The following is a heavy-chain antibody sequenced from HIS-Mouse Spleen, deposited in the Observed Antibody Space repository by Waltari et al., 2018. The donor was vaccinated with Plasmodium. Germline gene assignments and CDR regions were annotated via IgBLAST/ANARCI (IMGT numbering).Heavy chain of an antibody. Sequence: QVQLQQWGAGLLKPSETLSLTCAVHGGSFSVYSWSWNRQPPGTGLEWIGEINHSGSTNYNPSLKSRVTISVDTSKNQFSLKLSSVTAADTAVYYCARGRRIVVVTAPRGFFDYWGQGTLVTVSS. CDR3: ARGRRIVVVTAPRGFFDY. V-gene: IGHV4-34*01. CDR2: INHSGST. CDR1: GGSFSVYS. J-gene: IGHJ4*02. D-gene: IGHD2-21*02.